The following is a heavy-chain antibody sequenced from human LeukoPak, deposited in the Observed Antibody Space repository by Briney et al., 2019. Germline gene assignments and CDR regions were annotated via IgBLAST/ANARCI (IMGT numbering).Heavy chain of an antibody. Sequence: GGSLRLSCAASGFTFSNYAISWVRQTPGKGLEWVSTISDSGASTYYADSVKGRFTTARDNSKNTLYLQRNSLRDEDTAVYYCAKVPYSDYGAGRPPFMDVWGQGTTVAISS. D-gene: IGHD3-10*01. CDR3: AKVPYSDYGAGRPPFMDV. CDR2: ISDSGAST. CDR1: GFTFSNYA. V-gene: IGHV3-23*01. J-gene: IGHJ6*02.